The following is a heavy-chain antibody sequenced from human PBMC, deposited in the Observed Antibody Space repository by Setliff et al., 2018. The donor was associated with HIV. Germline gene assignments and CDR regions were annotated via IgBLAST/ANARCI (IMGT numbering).Heavy chain of an antibody. D-gene: IGHD6-13*01. CDR2: INHSGST. V-gene: IGHV4-34*01. J-gene: IGHJ6*03. Sequence: SETLPLTCAVYGGSFSDYSWTWIRQPPGEGLEWIGEINHSGSTSYNPSLESRVMMSVDTSKNQFSLKLTSVTAADTAVFYCARGNTGYSRIWYRNGLTYYYHMDVWAKGTKVTVSS. CDR1: GGSFSDYS. CDR3: ARGNTGYSRIWYRNGLTYYYHMDV.